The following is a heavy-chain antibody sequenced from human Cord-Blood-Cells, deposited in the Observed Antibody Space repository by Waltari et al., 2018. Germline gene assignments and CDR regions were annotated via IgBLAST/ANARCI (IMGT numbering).Heavy chain of an antibody. V-gene: IGHV4-34*01. J-gene: IGHJ4*02. CDR2: INHSGST. CDR3: ARGGTIRRYFDWLYYFDY. CDR1: GGSFSGYS. D-gene: IGHD3-9*01. Sequence: QVQLQQWGAGLLKPSETLSLTCAVYGGSFSGYSWSWIRQPAGKGLEWIGEINHSGSTNYNPSLKSRVTISVDTSKNQFSLKLSSVTAADTAVYYCARGGTIRRYFDWLYYFDYWGQGTLVTVSS.